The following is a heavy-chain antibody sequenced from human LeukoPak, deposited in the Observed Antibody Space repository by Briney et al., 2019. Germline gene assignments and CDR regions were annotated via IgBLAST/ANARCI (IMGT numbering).Heavy chain of an antibody. CDR3: ARDRVGPFDY. Sequence: SETLSLTCTVPGYSISSGYYWGWIRQPPGKGLEWIGSIYHSGSTYYNPSLKSRVTISVDTSKNQFSLKLSSVTAADTAVYYCARDRVGPFDYWGQGTLVTVSS. V-gene: IGHV4-38-2*02. D-gene: IGHD1-26*01. J-gene: IGHJ4*02. CDR2: IYHSGST. CDR1: GYSISSGYY.